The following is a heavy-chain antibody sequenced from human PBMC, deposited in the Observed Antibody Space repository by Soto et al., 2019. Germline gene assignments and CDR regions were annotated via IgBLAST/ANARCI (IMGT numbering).Heavy chain of an antibody. CDR2: INPSGGST. J-gene: IGHJ4*02. Sequence: QVQLVQSGAEVTKPGASVKVSCKASGYTFTSYSMHWVRQAPGQGLEWLGIINPSGGSTSYAQKFQGRVTMTRDTSTSTVYMELSSLRSEDTAVYYCATDRGYCSGGSCYGGPADYWGQGTLVTVSS. CDR3: ATDRGYCSGGSCYGGPADY. V-gene: IGHV1-46*01. D-gene: IGHD2-15*01. CDR1: GYTFTSYS.